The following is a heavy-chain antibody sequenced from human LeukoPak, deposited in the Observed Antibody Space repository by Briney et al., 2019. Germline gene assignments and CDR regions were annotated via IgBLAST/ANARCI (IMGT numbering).Heavy chain of an antibody. CDR1: GITFSDYW. D-gene: IGHD3-3*01. J-gene: IGHJ4*02. CDR2: INRDQTNT. V-gene: IGHV3-74*01. CDR3: ARGVVILDN. Sequence: GGSLRLSCVVSGITFSDYWMHWVRQAPGKGPVWVSRINRDQTNTSYADSVKGRFTISRDNAKNTLYLQMNSLKAEDTGVYYCARGVVILDNWGQGTLVTVSS.